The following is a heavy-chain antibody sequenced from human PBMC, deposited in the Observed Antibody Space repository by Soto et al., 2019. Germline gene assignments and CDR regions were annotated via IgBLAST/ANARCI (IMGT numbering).Heavy chain of an antibody. J-gene: IGHJ6*02. CDR2: IKSKTDGGTT. CDR3: ARGVVVVAATYGMDV. D-gene: IGHD2-15*01. Sequence: PGGSPRLSCAASGLTFSKAWMNWVRQAPGKGLEWVGRIKSKTDGGTTDYAAPVKGRFTISRDNSKNTLYLQMGSLRAEDMAVYYCARGVVVVAATYGMDVWGQGTTVTVSS. V-gene: IGHV3-15*07. CDR1: GLTFSKAW.